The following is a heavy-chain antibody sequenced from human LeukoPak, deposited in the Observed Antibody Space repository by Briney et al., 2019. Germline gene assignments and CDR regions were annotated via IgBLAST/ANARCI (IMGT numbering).Heavy chain of an antibody. CDR2: IIPIFGTA. V-gene: IGHV1-69*06. D-gene: IGHD1-14*01. CDR3: ASRPQAKNRDAFDI. CDR1: GGTFSSYA. J-gene: IGHJ3*02. Sequence: APVKVSCKASGGTFSSYAISWVRQAPGQGLEWMGGIIPIFGTANYAQKFQGRVTITADKSTSTAYMELSSLRSEDTAVYYCASRPQAKNRDAFDIWGQGTMVTVSS.